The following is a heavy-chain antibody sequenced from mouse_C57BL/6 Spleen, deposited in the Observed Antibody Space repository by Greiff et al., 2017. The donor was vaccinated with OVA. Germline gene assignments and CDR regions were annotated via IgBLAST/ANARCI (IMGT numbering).Heavy chain of an antibody. J-gene: IGHJ4*01. CDR3: ARGDYAMDY. CDR1: GYTFTDYY. CDR2: IYPGSGNT. V-gene: IGHV1-76*01. Sequence: VKLVESGAELVRPGASVKLSCKASGYTFTDYYINWVKQRPGQGLEWIARIYPGSGNTYYNEKFKGKATLTAEKSSSTAYMQLSSLTSEDSAVYFCARGDYAMDYWGQGTSGTGSS.